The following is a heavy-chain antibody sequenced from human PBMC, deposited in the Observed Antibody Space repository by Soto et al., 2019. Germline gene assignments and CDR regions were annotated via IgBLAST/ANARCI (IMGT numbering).Heavy chain of an antibody. CDR1: GFTFSSYG. D-gene: IGHD3-3*01. J-gene: IGHJ6*02. CDR2: ISYDGSNK. Sequence: HPGGSLRLSCAASGFTFSSYGMHWVRQAPGKGLEWVAVISYDGSNKYYADSVKGRFTISRDNSKNTLYLQMNSLRAEDTAVYYCAKTQTYYDFWSGYYREGMDVWGQGTTVTVSS. CDR3: AKTQTYYDFWSGYYREGMDV. V-gene: IGHV3-30*18.